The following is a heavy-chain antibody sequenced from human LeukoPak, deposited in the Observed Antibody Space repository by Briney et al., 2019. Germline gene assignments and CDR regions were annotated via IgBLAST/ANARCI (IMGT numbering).Heavy chain of an antibody. V-gene: IGHV1-2*02. D-gene: IGHD3-10*01. CDR3: ALSRGEWTYFDY. Sequence: ASVKVSCKASGYTFTDYYLHWVRQAPGQGLEWMGWINPNSDDTHYAQNFQGRVTMTRDTSISTAYMELRSLRSDDTAVYYCALSRGEWTYFDYWGQGTLVTVSS. CDR1: GYTFTDYY. CDR2: INPNSDDT. J-gene: IGHJ4*02.